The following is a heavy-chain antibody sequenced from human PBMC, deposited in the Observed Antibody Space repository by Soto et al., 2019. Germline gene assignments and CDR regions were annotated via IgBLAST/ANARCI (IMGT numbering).Heavy chain of an antibody. J-gene: IGHJ4*02. CDR3: ARYRREAVAGYTLDN. CDR1: GGSISSNY. D-gene: IGHD6-13*01. CDR2: VYNSGSP. Sequence: SETLSLTCTVSGGSISSNYWTWIRQPPGKGLEWIGYVYNSGSPNYNPSLKSRVTISEETSKSQFSLKVNSMTAADTAVYYCARYRREAVAGYTLDNWGQGILVTVSS. V-gene: IGHV4-59*01.